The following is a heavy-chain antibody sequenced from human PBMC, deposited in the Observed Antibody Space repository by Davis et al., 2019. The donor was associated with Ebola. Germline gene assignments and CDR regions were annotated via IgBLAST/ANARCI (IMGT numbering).Heavy chain of an antibody. CDR2: ISSSSSYI. J-gene: IGHJ4*02. Sequence: PGGSLRLSCAASGFTFSSFWMSWVRQAPGKGLEWVSSISSSSSYIYYADSVKGRFTISRDNAKNSLYLQMNSLRAEDTAVYYCARGNHIDYWGQGTLVTVSS. CDR1: GFTFSSFW. CDR3: ARGNHIDY. D-gene: IGHD1-14*01. V-gene: IGHV3-21*01.